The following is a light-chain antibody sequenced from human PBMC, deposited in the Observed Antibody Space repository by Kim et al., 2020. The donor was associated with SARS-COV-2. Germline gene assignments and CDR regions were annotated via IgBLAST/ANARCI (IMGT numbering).Light chain of an antibody. CDR3: QVWDSSSDHRVV. CDR1: SIGSKS. Sequence: PGKTARVFCGGNSIGSKSVHWYQQKSGQAPVLVIYYDSDRPSGIPERFSGSNSGNTATLTINRVEAGDEADYYCQVWDSSSDHRVVFGGGTQLTVL. J-gene: IGLJ2*01. V-gene: IGLV3-21*04. CDR2: YDS.